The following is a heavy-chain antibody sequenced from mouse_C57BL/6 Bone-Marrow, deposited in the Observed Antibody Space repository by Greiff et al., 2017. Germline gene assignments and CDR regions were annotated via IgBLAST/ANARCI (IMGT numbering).Heavy chain of an antibody. D-gene: IGHD1-1*01. Sequence: EVQLQESGGGLVKPGGSLKLSCAASGFTFSDYGMHWFRQAPEKGLEWVAYISSGSSTIYYADTVKGRFTISRDNAKNTLFLQMTSLRSEDTAMYYCARPDYYGSSYGFAYWGQGTLVTVSA. J-gene: IGHJ3*01. CDR1: GFTFSDYG. CDR3: ARPDYYGSSYGFAY. V-gene: IGHV5-17*01. CDR2: ISSGSSTI.